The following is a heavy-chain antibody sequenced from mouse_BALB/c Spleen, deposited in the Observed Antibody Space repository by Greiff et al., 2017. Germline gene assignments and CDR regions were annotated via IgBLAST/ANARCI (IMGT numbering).Heavy chain of an antibody. CDR1: GYNFTSYW. J-gene: IGHJ2*01. CDR2: IYPGSGST. V-gene: IGHV1-55*01. Sequence: QVQLQQPGAELVKPGTSVKLSCKASGYNFTSYWINWVKLRPGQGLEWIGDIYPGSGSTNYNEKFKSKATLTVDTSSSTAYMQLSSLASEDSALYYCARGYGNSLFDDWGQGTTLTVSS. CDR3: ARGYGNSLFDD. D-gene: IGHD2-1*01.